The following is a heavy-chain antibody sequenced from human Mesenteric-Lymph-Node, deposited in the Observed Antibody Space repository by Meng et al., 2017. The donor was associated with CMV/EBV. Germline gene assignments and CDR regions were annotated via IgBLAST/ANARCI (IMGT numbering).Heavy chain of an antibody. D-gene: IGHD3-3*01. CDR2: ISGSGGST. Sequence: GESLKISCAASGFTFSSYSMNWVRPAPGKGLEWVSTISGSGGSTYYADSVKGRFTISRDNSKNTLYLQMNSLRAEDTAVYYCAKPDFWSGYNDPFDYWGQGTLVTVSS. J-gene: IGHJ4*02. CDR1: GFTFSSYS. CDR3: AKPDFWSGYNDPFDY. V-gene: IGHV3-23*01.